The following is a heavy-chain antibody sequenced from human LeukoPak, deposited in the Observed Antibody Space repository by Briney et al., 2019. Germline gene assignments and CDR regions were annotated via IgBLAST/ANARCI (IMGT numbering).Heavy chain of an antibody. CDR2: ISSSGSTI. CDR3: AREAVGAHRFDY. V-gene: IGHV3-11*01. CDR1: GFTFSDYS. J-gene: IGHJ4*02. D-gene: IGHD1-26*01. Sequence: GGSLRLSCAASGFTFSDYSMNWIRQAPGEGLGWGSYISSSGSTIYYADSVKGRFTISRDNAKNSLYLQMSSLRAEDTAVYYCAREAVGAHRFDYWGQGTLVIVSS.